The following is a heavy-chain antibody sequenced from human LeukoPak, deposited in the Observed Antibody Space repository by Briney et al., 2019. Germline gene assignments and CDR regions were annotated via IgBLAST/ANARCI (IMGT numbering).Heavy chain of an antibody. Sequence: SQTLSLTCTVSGGSFSTGGSYWSWIRQHPGKGLEWIGYMYYTGSTYINPSLQSRTTISIDTSKTQLSLNLTSVTAADTAVYYCARSSLSENWFDPWGRGTLVTVSS. CDR1: GGSFSTGGSY. CDR2: MYYTGST. V-gene: IGHV4-31*03. J-gene: IGHJ5*02. CDR3: ARSSLSENWFDP.